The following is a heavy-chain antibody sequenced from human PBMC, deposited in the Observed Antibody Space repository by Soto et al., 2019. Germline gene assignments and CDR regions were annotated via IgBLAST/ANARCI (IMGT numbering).Heavy chain of an antibody. D-gene: IGHD2-2*01. CDR2: ISRTGSST. CDR3: ANTKLVPLAGSKTTHLSYGMDV. Sequence: EVQLLQSGGGFVQPGGSLRLSCAASGFTFSSFAMSWVRQAPGKGLEWVSTISRTGSSTYYADSVKGRFTVARANSKNTLYVQVDSLRAEHTAVYYCANTKLVPLAGSKTTHLSYGMDVWGQGTTLTVPS. J-gene: IGHJ6*02. V-gene: IGHV3-23*01. CDR1: GFTFSSFA.